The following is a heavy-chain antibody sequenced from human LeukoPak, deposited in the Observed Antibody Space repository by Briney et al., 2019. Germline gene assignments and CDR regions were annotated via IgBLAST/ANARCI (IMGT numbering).Heavy chain of an antibody. Sequence: PSETLSLTCAVSGGSISSSNWWSWVRQPPGKGLEGIGEIYHSGSTNYNPSLKSRVTISVDKSKSQFSLKLSSVTAADTAVYYCARRATGTREYYFDYWGQGTLVTVSS. J-gene: IGHJ4*02. CDR1: GGSISSSNW. CDR2: IYHSGST. D-gene: IGHD1-1*01. CDR3: ARRATGTREYYFDY. V-gene: IGHV4-4*02.